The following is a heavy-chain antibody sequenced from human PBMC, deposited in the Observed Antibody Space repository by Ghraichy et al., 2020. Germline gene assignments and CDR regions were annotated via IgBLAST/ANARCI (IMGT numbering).Heavy chain of an antibody. V-gene: IGHV3-73*01. CDR3: SPNLEIDWPTL. CDR1: GFTFNVYA. CDR2: IRTKPFNFAT. D-gene: IGHD3-9*01. J-gene: IGHJ4*02. Sequence: GRSLRLSCAASGFTFNVYALHWVRQSSGKGLEWVGHIRTKPFNFATTYGASVRGRFTISRDDSTNTAYLQMNSLKIEDTAVYYCSPNLEIDWPTLGGQGTLVTVSS.